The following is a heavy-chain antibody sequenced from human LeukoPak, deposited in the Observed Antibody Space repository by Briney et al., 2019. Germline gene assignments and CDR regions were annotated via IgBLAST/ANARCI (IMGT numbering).Heavy chain of an antibody. J-gene: IGHJ4*02. CDR1: GFTVSSNH. D-gene: IGHD1-14*01. CDR2: IYTGGLT. CDR3: ARYKAPAGGGLDY. Sequence: PGGSLRLSCAASGFTVSSNHMTWVRQAPGKGLEWVSEIYTGGLTSYADSVTGRFTISRDNSKNTVYLQMNSLGVEDTARYYCARYKAPAGGGLDYWGQGTLVTVSS. V-gene: IGHV3-53*01.